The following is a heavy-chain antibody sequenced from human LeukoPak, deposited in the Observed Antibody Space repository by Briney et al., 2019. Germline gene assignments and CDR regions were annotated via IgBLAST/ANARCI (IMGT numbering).Heavy chain of an antibody. V-gene: IGHV1-8*03. CDR3: ARGLYESSGYFYGVGNWFDP. D-gene: IGHD3-22*01. CDR2: MYPNTGKT. CDR1: GYTFTTYH. J-gene: IGHJ5*02. Sequence: ASVKVSCKTSGYTFTTYHINWVGQAAGRGLEWRGWMYPNTGKTGYAHKFQGRLTITRDTSISTAYMELSSLTSEDTAVYYCARGLYESSGYFYGVGNWFDPWGQGTLVTVSS.